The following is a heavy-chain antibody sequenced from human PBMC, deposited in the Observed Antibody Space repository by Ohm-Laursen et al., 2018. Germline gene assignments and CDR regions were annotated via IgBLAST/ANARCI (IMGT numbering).Heavy chain of an antibody. J-gene: IGHJ6*02. Sequence: SLRLSCSASGFAFNSYAMTWVRQAPGKGLEWVSTISGSGDSTYYADSVKGRFTISRDNSKSTLYVQMSSLRAEDTAVYYCARGSLNGLDVWGQGTTVTVSS. CDR2: ISGSGDST. CDR3: ARGSLNGLDV. D-gene: IGHD3-16*01. CDR1: GFAFNSYA. V-gene: IGHV3-23*01.